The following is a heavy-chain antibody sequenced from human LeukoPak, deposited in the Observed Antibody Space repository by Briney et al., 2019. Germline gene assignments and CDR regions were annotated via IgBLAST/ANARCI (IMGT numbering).Heavy chain of an antibody. V-gene: IGHV3-21*01. CDR1: GFTFSSYS. D-gene: IGHD3-9*01. CDR2: ISSNSSYI. Sequence: GGSLRLSCAASGFTFSSYSMNWVRQAPGKGLEWVSSISSNSSYIYYADSVKGRFTISRDNAKNSLYLQMNSLRAEDTAVYYCARDPNYDILTGYPPWVFDYWGQGTLVTVSS. J-gene: IGHJ4*02. CDR3: ARDPNYDILTGYPPWVFDY.